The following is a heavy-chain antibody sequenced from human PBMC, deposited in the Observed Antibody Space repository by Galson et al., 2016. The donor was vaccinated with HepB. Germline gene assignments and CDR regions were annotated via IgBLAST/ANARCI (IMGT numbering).Heavy chain of an antibody. V-gene: IGHV3-33*01. D-gene: IGHD6-13*01. CDR1: GFTFRTYG. Sequence: SLRLSCAASGFTFRTYGMHWVRQAPGKGLEWVAVTWYDGSDNFYADSVKGRFTISRDNSKNTLYLQMNSLRVEDTAVYCCARGGMAGEVSWGQGALVTVSS. CDR3: ARGGMAGEVS. CDR2: TWYDGSDN. J-gene: IGHJ5*02.